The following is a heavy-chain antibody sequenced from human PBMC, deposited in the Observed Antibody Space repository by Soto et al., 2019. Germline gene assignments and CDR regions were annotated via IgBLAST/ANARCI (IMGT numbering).Heavy chain of an antibody. J-gene: IGHJ4*02. D-gene: IGHD2-15*01. CDR3: ATQPRESVVVVAATPFGY. CDR2: INHSGST. V-gene: IGHV4-34*01. Sequence: SETLSLTCAVYGGSFSGYYWSWIRQPPGKGLECIGEINHSGSTNYNPSLKSRVTISVDTSKNQFSLKLSSVTAADTAVYYCATQPRESVVVVAATPFGYWGQGTLVTVS. CDR1: GGSFSGYY.